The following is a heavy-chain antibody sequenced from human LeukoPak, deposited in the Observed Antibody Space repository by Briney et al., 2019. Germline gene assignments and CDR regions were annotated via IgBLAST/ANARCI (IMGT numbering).Heavy chain of an antibody. V-gene: IGHV3-30*03. J-gene: IGHJ4*02. CDR1: GFTFSSYG. CDR2: ISYDGSNK. D-gene: IGHD6-19*01. CDR3: ARDLSSGWYFN. Sequence: GGSLRLSCAASGFTFSSYGMHWVRQAPGKGLEWVAVISYDGSNKYYADSVKGRFTISRDNSKNTLYLQMNSLRAEDTAVYYCARDLSSGWYFNWGQGTLVTVSS.